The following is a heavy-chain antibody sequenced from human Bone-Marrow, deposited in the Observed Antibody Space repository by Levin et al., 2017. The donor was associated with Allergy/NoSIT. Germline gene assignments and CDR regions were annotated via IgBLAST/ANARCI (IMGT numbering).Heavy chain of an antibody. D-gene: IGHD5-18*01. CDR2: ITISGNTI. Sequence: PGGSLRLSCAASGFSFRDYYLSWIRQAPGKGLEWVSYITISGNTIYYADSVKGRFTISRDNGKNSLFLQMNNLRAEDTAVYYCARIGYSYGAYGMDVWGQGTTVTVSS. J-gene: IGHJ6*02. CDR1: GFSFRDYY. CDR3: ARIGYSYGAYGMDV. V-gene: IGHV3-11*01.